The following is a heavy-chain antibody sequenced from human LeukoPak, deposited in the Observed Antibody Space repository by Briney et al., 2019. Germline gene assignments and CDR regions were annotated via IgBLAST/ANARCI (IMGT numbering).Heavy chain of an antibody. CDR1: GFTISSYA. J-gene: IGHJ4*02. Sequence: GGSRRLSCAASGFTISSYAMSWVRQAPGKGLEWVSAISGSGGSTYYADSVKGRFTISRDNSKNTLYLQMNSLRAEDTAVYYCVTPRYGDYVGYFDYWGQGTLVTVSS. CDR3: VTPRYGDYVGYFDY. CDR2: ISGSGGST. D-gene: IGHD4-17*01. V-gene: IGHV3-23*01.